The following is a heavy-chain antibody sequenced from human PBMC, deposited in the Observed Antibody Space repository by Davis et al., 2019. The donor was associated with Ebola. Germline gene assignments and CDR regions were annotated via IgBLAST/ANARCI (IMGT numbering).Heavy chain of an antibody. J-gene: IGHJ6*04. CDR3: ARSRVAATTVVYYYYGMGV. CDR2: INHSGST. V-gene: IGHV4-34*01. CDR1: GGSFRDYY. D-gene: IGHD6-13*01. Sequence: MPSETLSPTFAVYGGSFRDYYWGWIRQPPGMWPEWIGEINHSGSTNYNPSLKSRVTITVDTAKNQFSLRLGSVTAADTAVYYCARSRVAATTVVYYYYGMGVWGKGTTVTVSS.